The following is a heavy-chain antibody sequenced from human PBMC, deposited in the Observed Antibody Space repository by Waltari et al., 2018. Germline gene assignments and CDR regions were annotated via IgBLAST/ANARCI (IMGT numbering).Heavy chain of an antibody. CDR2: INPNSGGT. D-gene: IGHD2-15*01. J-gene: IGHJ6*02. Sequence: QVQLVQSGAEVKKPGASVKVSCKASGYTFTGYYMNWVRQAPGQGLEWMGYINPNSGGTNYAQKFQGRVTMTRDTSISTAYMELSRLRSDDTAVYFCARGGWTETEYYYYAMDVWGQGTTITVSS. V-gene: IGHV1-2*02. CDR3: ARGGWTETEYYYYAMDV. CDR1: GYTFTGYY.